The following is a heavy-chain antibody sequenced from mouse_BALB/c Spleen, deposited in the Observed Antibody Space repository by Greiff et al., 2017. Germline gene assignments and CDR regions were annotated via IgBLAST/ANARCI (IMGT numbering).Heavy chain of an antibody. CDR3: ARFYGY. J-gene: IGHJ4*01. V-gene: IGHV14-3*02. CDR1: GFNIKDTY. CDR2: IDPANGNT. Sequence: EVQLVESGAELVKPGASVKLSCTASGFNIKDTYMHWVKQRPEQGLEWIGRIDPANGNTKYDPKFQGKATITADTSSNTAYLQLSSLTSEDTAVYYCARFYGYWGQGTSVTVSS. D-gene: IGHD1-1*02.